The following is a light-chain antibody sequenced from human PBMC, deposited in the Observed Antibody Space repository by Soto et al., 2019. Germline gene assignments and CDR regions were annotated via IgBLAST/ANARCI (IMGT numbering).Light chain of an antibody. Sequence: DIQMTQSPSSLSASIGARVTITCRASQGISNYLAWYKQKPGKVPKLVSYAASTLQSGVPSRFTGSGSGTEFTLTISRLEPEDFAVYYCQQYGSSPPTFGQGTKVDIK. CDR1: QGISNY. CDR3: QQYGSSPPT. CDR2: AAS. J-gene: IGKJ1*01. V-gene: IGKV1-27*01.